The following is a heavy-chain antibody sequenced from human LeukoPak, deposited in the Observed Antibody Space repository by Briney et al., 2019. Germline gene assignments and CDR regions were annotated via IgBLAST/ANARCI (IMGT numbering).Heavy chain of an antibody. CDR3: ARVGTVRGVMFDY. CDR1: GYTFTSYA. V-gene: IGHV7-4-1*02. CDR2: INTNTGNP. Sequence: GASVKVSCKASGYTFTSYALNWVRQAPGQGLEWMAWINTNTGNPTYAQGFTGRFVFSLDTSVSTAYLQISSLKAEDTAVYYCARVGTVRGVMFDYWGQGTLVTVSS. J-gene: IGHJ4*02. D-gene: IGHD3-10*01.